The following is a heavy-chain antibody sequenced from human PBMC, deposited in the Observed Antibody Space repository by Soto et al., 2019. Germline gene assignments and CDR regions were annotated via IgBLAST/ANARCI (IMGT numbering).Heavy chain of an antibody. D-gene: IGHD3-22*01. CDR1: GFTFSSYG. Sequence: PGGSLRLSCAASGFTFSSYGMHWVRQAPGKGLEWVAVISYDGSNKYYADSVKGRFTISRDNSKNTLYLQMNSLRAEDTAVYYCAKEYYYDSSGYSHFDYWGQGTLVTVSS. V-gene: IGHV3-30*18. CDR3: AKEYYYDSSGYSHFDY. J-gene: IGHJ4*02. CDR2: ISYDGSNK.